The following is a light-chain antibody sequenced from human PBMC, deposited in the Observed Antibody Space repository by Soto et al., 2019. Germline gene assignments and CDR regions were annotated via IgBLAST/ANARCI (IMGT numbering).Light chain of an antibody. V-gene: IGKV1-5*01. CDR2: GAT. CDR3: QEYDTSSPWT. J-gene: IGKJ1*01. Sequence: DIHMTQSPSTLSASGIGIVTISFLASQSISHWLAWYQQKPGKTPKLLIYGATTLESGVSSRFSGSGSGTEFTLTISSLQPDDFATYYCQEYDTSSPWTFGPGTKVDIK. CDR1: QSISHW.